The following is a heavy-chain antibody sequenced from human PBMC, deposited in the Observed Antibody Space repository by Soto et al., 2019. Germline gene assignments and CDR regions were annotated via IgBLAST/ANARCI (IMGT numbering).Heavy chain of an antibody. Sequence: QVQLVESGGGVVQPGRSLRLSCAASGFTFSSYAMHWVRQAPGKGLEWVAVISYDGSNKYYADSVKGRFTISRDNSKNTLYLQMNSLRAEDTAVYYCARGGGIMITFGGVAVLDYYGMDVWGQGTTVTVSS. J-gene: IGHJ6*02. CDR3: ARGGGIMITFGGVAVLDYYGMDV. D-gene: IGHD3-16*01. CDR2: ISYDGSNK. CDR1: GFTFSSYA. V-gene: IGHV3-30-3*01.